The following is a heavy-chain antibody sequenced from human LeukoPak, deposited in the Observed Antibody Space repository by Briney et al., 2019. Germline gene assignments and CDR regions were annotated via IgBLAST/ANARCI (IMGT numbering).Heavy chain of an antibody. CDR2: ISYDGSNK. V-gene: IGHV3-30*18. D-gene: IGHD6-19*01. CDR3: AKDRAYSSGWYYYYYYMDV. Sequence: GSLRLSCAASGFTFSSYGMHWVRQAPGKGLEWVAVISYDGSNKYYADSVKGRFTISRDNSKNTLYLQMDSLRAEDTAVYYCAKDRAYSSGWYYYYYYMDVWGKGTTVTVSS. CDR1: GFTFSSYG. J-gene: IGHJ6*03.